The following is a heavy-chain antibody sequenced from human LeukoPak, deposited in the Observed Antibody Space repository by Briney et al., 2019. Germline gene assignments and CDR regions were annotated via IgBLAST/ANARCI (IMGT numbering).Heavy chain of an antibody. J-gene: IGHJ3*02. CDR2: IYPGDSDT. CDR1: GYHFTTYW. D-gene: IGHD2-2*01. Sequence: GESLKIFWHSSGYHFTTYWIGLVRQMPGQGLEWMGIIYPGDSDTRNSPSFQGQVTISADKSISTVYLQWSSLKASDTAMYYCAEDGPVPATVDAFDIWGQGTMVTVSS. CDR3: AEDGPVPATVDAFDI. V-gene: IGHV5-51*01.